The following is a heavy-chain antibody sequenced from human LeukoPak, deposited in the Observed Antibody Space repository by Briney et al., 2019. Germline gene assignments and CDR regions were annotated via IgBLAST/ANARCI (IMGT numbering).Heavy chain of an antibody. D-gene: IGHD1-26*01. V-gene: IGHV3-33*01. Sequence: GGSLRLSCAASGFTFSNYGMHWVRQAPGKGLEWVAVMWYDGSNKCYADSVKGRFTISRDNSKNTLYLQMNSLRAEDTAVYYCTSNLGRIDYWGQGTLVTVSS. J-gene: IGHJ4*02. CDR3: TSNLGRIDY. CDR1: GFTFSNYG. CDR2: MWYDGSNK.